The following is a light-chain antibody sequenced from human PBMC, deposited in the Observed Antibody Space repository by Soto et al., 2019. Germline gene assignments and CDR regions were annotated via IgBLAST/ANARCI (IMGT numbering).Light chain of an antibody. J-gene: IGKJ1*01. Sequence: DIQMTQSPSSLSASVGDRVTITCRASQSISSYLNWYQQKPGKAPKLLIYAASSLQSGVPSRFSGSGSGTEFTLTISSLQPDDFATYYCQQYNSYPRTFGQGTKV. CDR1: QSISSY. CDR3: QQYNSYPRT. V-gene: IGKV1-39*01. CDR2: AAS.